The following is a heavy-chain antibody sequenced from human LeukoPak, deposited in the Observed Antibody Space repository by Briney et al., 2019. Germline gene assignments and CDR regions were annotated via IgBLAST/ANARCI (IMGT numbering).Heavy chain of an antibody. Sequence: PGGSLRLSCAASGFTFSSYEMNWVRQAPGKGLEWVSYISSSGSTIYYADSVKGRFTICRDNAKNSLYLQMRSLRAEDTAVYYCARDRGPITMIVVPYDAFDIWGQGTMVTVSS. J-gene: IGHJ3*02. CDR3: ARDRGPITMIVVPYDAFDI. D-gene: IGHD3-22*01. CDR1: GFTFSSYE. V-gene: IGHV3-48*03. CDR2: ISSSGSTI.